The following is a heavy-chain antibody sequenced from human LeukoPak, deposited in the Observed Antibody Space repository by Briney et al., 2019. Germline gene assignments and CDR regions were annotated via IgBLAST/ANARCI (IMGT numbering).Heavy chain of an antibody. CDR2: IYYSGST. CDR1: GGSISSYY. D-gene: IGHD6-13*01. Sequence: SETLSLTCTVSGGSISSYYWSWIRQPPGKGLEWIGYIYYSGSTNYNPSLKSRVTISVDTSKNQFSLKLSSVTAADTAVYYCARRRAAAGIMDRFDPWGQGTLVTVSS. V-gene: IGHV4-59*08. J-gene: IGHJ5*02. CDR3: ARRRAAAGIMDRFDP.